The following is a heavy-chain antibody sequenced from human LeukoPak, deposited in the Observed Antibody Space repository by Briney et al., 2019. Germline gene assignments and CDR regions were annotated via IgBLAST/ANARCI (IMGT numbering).Heavy chain of an antibody. Sequence: ASETLSLTCTVSGGSISSGDYYWSWIRQPPGKGLEWIGYIYYSGSTYYNPSLKSRVTISVDTSKNQFSLKLSSVTAADTAVYYCARYERGYDYYFDYWGQGTLVPVSS. D-gene: IGHD5-12*01. CDR1: GGSISSGDYY. CDR3: ARYERGYDYYFDY. J-gene: IGHJ4*02. V-gene: IGHV4-30-4*08. CDR2: IYYSGST.